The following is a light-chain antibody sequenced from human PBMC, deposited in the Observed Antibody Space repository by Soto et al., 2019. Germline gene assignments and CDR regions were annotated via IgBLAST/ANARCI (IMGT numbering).Light chain of an antibody. CDR1: QRITNW. CDR3: QQYNNFPWT. CDR2: DAS. J-gene: IGKJ1*01. Sequence: GDTVTITCRAGQRITNWFAWYQQKPGRAPNLLIYDASNLEDGVPSRFSGSGSGTEFTLTISSLQPDDFATYYCQQYNNFPWTFGQGTRVDVK. V-gene: IGKV1-5*01.